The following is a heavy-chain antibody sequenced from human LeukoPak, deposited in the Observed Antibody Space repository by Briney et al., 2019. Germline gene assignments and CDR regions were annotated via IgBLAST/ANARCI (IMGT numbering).Heavy chain of an antibody. J-gene: IGHJ6*03. Sequence: TGGSLRLSCAAAGFSIEDFGMSWVSHPPGKGMEWVSGVTWNGGSTGYAASVEGRFTISRDNAKNSLYLQMNSLRAEDTALYYCAMKFSRDYYYMDVWGKGTTVTVSS. CDR1: GFSIEDFG. CDR3: AMKFSRDYYYMDV. V-gene: IGHV3-20*04. CDR2: VTWNGGST.